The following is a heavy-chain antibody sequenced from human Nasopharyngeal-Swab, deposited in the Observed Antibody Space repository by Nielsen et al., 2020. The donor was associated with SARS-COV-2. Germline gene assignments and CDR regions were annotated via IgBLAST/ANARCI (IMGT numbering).Heavy chain of an antibody. CDR2: IGPSDSYT. V-gene: IGHV5-10-1*01. Sequence: VRQAPGKGLEWMGRIGPSDSYTNYSPSFQGHVTISADKSISTAYLQWSSLKASDTAMYYCARRGGTAGSDAFDIWGQGTMVTVSS. CDR3: ARRGGTAGSDAFDI. J-gene: IGHJ3*02. D-gene: IGHD6-13*01.